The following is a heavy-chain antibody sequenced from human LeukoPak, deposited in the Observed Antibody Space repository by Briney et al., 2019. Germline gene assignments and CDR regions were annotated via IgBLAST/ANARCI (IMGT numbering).Heavy chain of an antibody. CDR2: RSIYNGNT. J-gene: IGHJ4*02. V-gene: IGHV1-18*01. Sequence: ASVKVSCKASGYDFINYGISWVRQAPGQGLEWMGWRSIYNGNTDYKLQGRVTMTTDTSTSTACMELRSLRSDDTAVYYCARGGPFPSSSSSREYYLDYWGQGTLVTVSS. CDR1: GYDFINYG. CDR3: ARGGPFPSSSSSREYYLDY. D-gene: IGHD6-6*01.